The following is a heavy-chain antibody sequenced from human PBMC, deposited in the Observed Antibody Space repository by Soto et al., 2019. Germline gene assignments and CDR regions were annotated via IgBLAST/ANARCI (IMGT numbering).Heavy chain of an antibody. CDR2: ISSSSSTI. J-gene: IGHJ6*02. V-gene: IGHV3-48*02. Sequence: PGGSLRLSCAASGFTFSSYSMNWVRQAPGKGLEWVSYISSSSSTIYYADSVKGRFTISRDNAKNSLYLQMNSLRDEDTAVYYCARDPRYEGWWSGYYYGMDVWGQGTTVTVSS. D-gene: IGHD2-15*01. CDR1: GFTFSSYS. CDR3: ARDPRYEGWWSGYYYGMDV.